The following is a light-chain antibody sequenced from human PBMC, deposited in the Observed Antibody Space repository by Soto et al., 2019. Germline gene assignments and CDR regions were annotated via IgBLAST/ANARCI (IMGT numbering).Light chain of an antibody. V-gene: IGKV1-39*01. CDR2: DAS. Sequence: DIQMTESPSSLSASVGDRVTITCRASQTISTYLNWYQQKPGKATRLLIYDASSLLSGVRSRFSGSGSGTDVALTIASLQPEDFSTYYGHHSDSTPYTVGQGTKVEI. CDR3: HHSDSTPYT. J-gene: IGKJ2*01. CDR1: QTISTY.